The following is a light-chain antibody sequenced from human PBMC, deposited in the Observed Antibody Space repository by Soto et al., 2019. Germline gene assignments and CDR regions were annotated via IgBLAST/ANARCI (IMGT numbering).Light chain of an antibody. CDR1: RTVVSGY. J-gene: IGKJ4*01. CDR3: QHYADSPT. V-gene: IGKV3-20*01. CDR2: GAS. Sequence: EIVLTQSPGTLALSPGERATVSCRASRTVVSGYVAWYQQKPGQAPRLVIFGASTRATDIPDRFSGGGSGTDFTLTITGLEPEDFAVYYCQHYADSPTFCGGTKVEIK.